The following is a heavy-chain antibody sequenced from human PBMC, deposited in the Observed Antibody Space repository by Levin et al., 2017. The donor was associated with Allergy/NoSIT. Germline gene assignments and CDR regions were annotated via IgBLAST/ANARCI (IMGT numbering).Heavy chain of an antibody. CDR2: IICVLDIA. D-gene: IGHD3-10*01. Sequence: SVKVSCVASGDSFDTYPIAWVRQAPGQGLEWMGRIICVLDIANFAQKFQGRVRITADKSTSTVYMELQDLRSDDTAVYYCARDSRGFYYMDVWGEGTTVTVSS. V-gene: IGHV1-69*04. J-gene: IGHJ6*03. CDR1: GDSFDTYP. CDR3: ARDSRGFYYMDV.